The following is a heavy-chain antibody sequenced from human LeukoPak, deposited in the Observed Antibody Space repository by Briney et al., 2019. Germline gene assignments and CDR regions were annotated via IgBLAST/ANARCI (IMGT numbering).Heavy chain of an antibody. CDR1: GFTFSSYW. D-gene: IGHD3-10*01. CDR3: AKDMRFLLYAFDI. J-gene: IGHJ3*02. V-gene: IGHV3-74*01. Sequence: GGSLRLSCAASGFTFSSYWMHWVRQAPGKGLVWVSRINSDGSSTSYADSVKGRFTISRDNSKNTLYLQMNSLRAEDTAVYYCAKDMRFLLYAFDIWGQGTMVTVSS. CDR2: INSDGSST.